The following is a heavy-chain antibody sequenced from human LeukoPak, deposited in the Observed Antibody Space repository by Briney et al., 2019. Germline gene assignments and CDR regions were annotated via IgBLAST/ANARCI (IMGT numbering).Heavy chain of an antibody. V-gene: IGHV1-8*01. CDR3: ARGRPDTSVPRTYYMDV. J-gene: IGHJ6*03. CDR2: MSPNSGNT. CDR1: GYTLTSFD. D-gene: IGHD5-18*01. Sequence: ASVKVSCKASGYTLTSFDIFWVRQATGQGLEWMGWMSPNSGNTGSAQKFQGRVTFTRDTSISTSFMELSSLRSEDTAIYYCARGRPDTSVPRTYYMDVWGKGTTVTVSS.